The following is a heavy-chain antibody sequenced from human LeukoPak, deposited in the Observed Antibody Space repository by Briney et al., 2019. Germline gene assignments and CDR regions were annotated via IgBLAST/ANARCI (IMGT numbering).Heavy chain of an antibody. Sequence: PSETLSLTCTVSGGSLSSYYWSWIRQPPGKGLEWIGYIYYSGSTNYNPSLKSRVTISVDTSKNQFSLKLSSVTAADTAVYYCARVAIISTSDYYYGMDVWGQGTTVTVSS. D-gene: IGHD3-9*01. J-gene: IGHJ6*02. V-gene: IGHV4-59*01. CDR2: IYYSGST. CDR1: GGSLSSYY. CDR3: ARVAIISTSDYYYGMDV.